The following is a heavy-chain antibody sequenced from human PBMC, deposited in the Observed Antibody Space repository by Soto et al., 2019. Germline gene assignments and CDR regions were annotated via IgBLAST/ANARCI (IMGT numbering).Heavy chain of an antibody. D-gene: IGHD2-2*01. CDR3: ARSQGSSTSLEIYYYYYYGMEV. Sequence: QVQLVQSGAEVKKPGSSVKVSCKASGGTFSSYAISWVRQAPGQGLEWMGGIITISGTANYAQKFQGRVTITADESPSTADMELSSLRSEDTAVYYWARSQGSSTSLEIYYYYYYGMEVWGQGTTVTVSS. V-gene: IGHV1-69*01. J-gene: IGHJ6*02. CDR2: IITISGTA. CDR1: GGTFSSYA.